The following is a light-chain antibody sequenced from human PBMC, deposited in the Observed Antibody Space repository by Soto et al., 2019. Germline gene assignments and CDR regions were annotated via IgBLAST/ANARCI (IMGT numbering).Light chain of an antibody. CDR2: DAS. Sequence: EIVLMQSPGTLSLSPGERATLSCRASQSVSSYLAWYQQKPGQAPRLLIYDASNRATGIPARFSGSGSGTDFTLTISSLEPEDFAVYYCQQRSNWPPTLTFGGGTKVDIK. J-gene: IGKJ4*01. CDR3: QQRSNWPPTLT. V-gene: IGKV3-11*01. CDR1: QSVSSY.